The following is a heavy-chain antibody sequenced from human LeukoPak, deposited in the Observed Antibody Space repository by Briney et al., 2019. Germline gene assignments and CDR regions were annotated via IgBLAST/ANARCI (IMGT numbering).Heavy chain of an antibody. D-gene: IGHD3-22*01. Sequence: ASVKVPCTASGYTLTDYYMHWVRQAPGQGLEWMGRINPNSGGTNYAQKFQGRVTMTRDTSISTVYMELSRLRSDDTAVYYCARVGYYESSGYYEYWGQGTLVTVSS. CDR1: GYTLTDYY. CDR2: INPNSGGT. V-gene: IGHV1-2*06. J-gene: IGHJ4*02. CDR3: ARVGYYESSGYYEY.